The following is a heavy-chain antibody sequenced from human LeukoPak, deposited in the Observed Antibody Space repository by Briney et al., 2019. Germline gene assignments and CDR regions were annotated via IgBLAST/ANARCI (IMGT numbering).Heavy chain of an antibody. CDR1: GFPFSSSA. V-gene: IGHV3-23*01. Sequence: GSLSLSCAAPGFPFSSSARSGVRQVPGKGLGGVSGISASGGSTYYADSVRGRFTISRDNSKNTLYVQMNSLRDEDTTVYYCAKGQRWESPHYLDSWGQGTLVTVSS. CDR3: AKGQRWESPHYLDS. J-gene: IGHJ4*02. CDR2: ISASGGST. D-gene: IGHD1-26*01.